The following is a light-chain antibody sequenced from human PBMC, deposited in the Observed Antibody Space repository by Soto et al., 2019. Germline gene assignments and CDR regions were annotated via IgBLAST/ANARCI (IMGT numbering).Light chain of an antibody. Sequence: DIQMTQSPSSVSASVGDRVTITCRASQDISSWLAWYQQKPGKATKLLIYVASSLHSGVPSRFSGSGSGTDFTLTISSLQPEDFATYYCQQANSFPLTFGQGTKLAIK. CDR2: VAS. V-gene: IGKV1-12*01. CDR1: QDISSW. J-gene: IGKJ2*01. CDR3: QQANSFPLT.